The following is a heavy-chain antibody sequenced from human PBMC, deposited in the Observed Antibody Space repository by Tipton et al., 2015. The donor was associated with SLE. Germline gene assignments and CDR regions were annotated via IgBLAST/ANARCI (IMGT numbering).Heavy chain of an antibody. J-gene: IGHJ4*02. Sequence: SLRLSCAASGFTFSNSAMHWVRQAPGKGLEWVSVIWFDASEKYYSDSVKGRFTISRDNSKDTLYLQMDSLRVEDTAVYYCAREQMRGLDYWGQGILVTVSS. CDR1: GFTFSNSA. CDR3: AREQMRGLDY. D-gene: IGHD2-15*01. V-gene: IGHV3-33*01. CDR2: IWFDASEK.